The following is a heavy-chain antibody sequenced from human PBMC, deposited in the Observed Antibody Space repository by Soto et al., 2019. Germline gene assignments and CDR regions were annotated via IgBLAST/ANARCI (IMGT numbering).Heavy chain of an antibody. V-gene: IGHV4-39*01. CDR3: ARSSTIRPNFDY. Sequence: SETLSLTCTVSGGSISSSSYYWGWIRQPPGKGLEWIGSIYYSGSTYYNPSLKSRVTISVDTSKNQFSLKLSSATAADTAVYYCARSSTIRPNFDYWGQGTLVTVSS. CDR2: IYYSGST. D-gene: IGHD2-2*01. J-gene: IGHJ4*02. CDR1: GGSISSSSYY.